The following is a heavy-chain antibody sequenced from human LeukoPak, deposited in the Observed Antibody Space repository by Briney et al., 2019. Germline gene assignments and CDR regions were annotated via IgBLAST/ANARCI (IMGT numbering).Heavy chain of an antibody. D-gene: IGHD6-19*01. CDR3: ATYSSGRRGYYFDS. J-gene: IGHJ4*02. CDR2: SYSGNTT. CDR1: GFTVSSNY. V-gene: IGHV3-66*01. Sequence: GVSLRFSCAASGFTVSSNYMSWVRQAPGKGLERVAISYSGNTTYCADSVRGRFTISRDKPKNRLHLQMNSLRAEDTAVYYCATYSSGRRGYYFDSWGQGTLVTVSS.